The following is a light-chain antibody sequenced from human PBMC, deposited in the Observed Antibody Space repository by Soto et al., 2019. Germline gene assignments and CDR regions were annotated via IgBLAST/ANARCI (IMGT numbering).Light chain of an antibody. V-gene: IGKV1-5*01. CDR3: QQYRGT. CDR2: DAS. J-gene: IGKJ2*02. CDR1: QTISFW. Sequence: DLQMTQSPSTLSAPVGDRVTITCRASQTISFWLAWYQQKPGKAPKLLIYDASNLESGVPSRFSGSRSGTEFTLTISSLQPDDFATYYCQQYRGTFGQGTKLEIK.